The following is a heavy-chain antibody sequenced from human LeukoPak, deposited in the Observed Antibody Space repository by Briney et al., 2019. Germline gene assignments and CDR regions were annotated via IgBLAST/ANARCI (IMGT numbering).Heavy chain of an antibody. V-gene: IGHV1-18*01. CDR1: GYTFTSYG. CDR3: ARLPYDYVWGSYRYTLDY. Sequence: ASVKVSCKASGYTFTSYGISWVRQAPGQGLEWMGWISAYNGNTNYAQKLQGRVTMTTDTSTSTAYMELRGLRSDDTAVYYCARLPYDYVWGSYRYTLDYWGQGTLVTVSS. J-gene: IGHJ4*02. CDR2: ISAYNGNT. D-gene: IGHD3-16*02.